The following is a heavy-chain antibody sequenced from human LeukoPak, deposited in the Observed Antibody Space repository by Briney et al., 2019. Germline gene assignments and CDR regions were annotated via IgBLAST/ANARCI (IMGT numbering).Heavy chain of an antibody. CDR3: ATGVTPVGTLDY. D-gene: IGHD6-13*01. Sequence: GGSLRLSCAASGFTFSNSWMHWVRQPPGRGLSWVAHIKSDESITTYADSVKGRFTISRDNAENTLYLQMNSLRAEARAVYYWATGVTPVGTLDYWGGGTLITASS. V-gene: IGHV3-74*01. CDR2: IKSDESIT. CDR1: GFTFSNSW. J-gene: IGHJ4*02.